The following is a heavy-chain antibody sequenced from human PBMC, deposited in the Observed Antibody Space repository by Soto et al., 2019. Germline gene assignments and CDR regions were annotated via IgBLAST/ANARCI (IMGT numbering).Heavy chain of an antibody. J-gene: IGHJ5*02. D-gene: IGHD4-17*01. CDR3: AKDPSPQPTTVVTPGWFDP. CDR2: IYYTGTT. Sequence: PSETLSLTCTVSGGSIIDGGYYFVWIRQQPGSGLEWIGYIYYTGTTYYNPSFKGRVIISVDLSKGQFSLKLSSVTAADTAFYYCAKDPSPQPTTVVTPGWFDPWGQGILVTVSS. CDR1: GGSIIDGGYY. V-gene: IGHV4-31*03.